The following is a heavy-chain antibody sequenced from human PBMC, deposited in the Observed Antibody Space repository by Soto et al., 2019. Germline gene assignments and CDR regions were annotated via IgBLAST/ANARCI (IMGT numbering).Heavy chain of an antibody. Sequence: QVQLQESGPGLVQPSQTLSLTCSVSGDPVSSGSYYWTWVRQHPVKGLEWIGYIYHTGSTYYNPSLQSRLIMSIDTSKNQFSLHLYSVTAADTAVYFCAAKLGTTHYFDFWDQGSLVAVSS. CDR3: AAKLGTTHYFDF. V-gene: IGHV4-31*03. CDR2: IYHTGST. CDR1: GDPVSSGSYY. J-gene: IGHJ4*02. D-gene: IGHD7-27*01.